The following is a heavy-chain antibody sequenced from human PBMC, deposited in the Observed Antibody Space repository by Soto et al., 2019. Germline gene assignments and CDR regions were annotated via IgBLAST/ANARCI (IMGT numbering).Heavy chain of an antibody. CDR1: GGSISSSSYY. CDR3: ARHMGYTAYDYCRA. D-gene: IGHD3-3*01. J-gene: IGHJ1*01. Sequence: SETLSLTGTVSGGSISSSSYYWGWIRQPPGKGLEWIGSIYYSGITYYNPSLKSRVTISVDTSKNQFSLKLSSVTAADTAVYYCARHMGYTAYDYCRAWGQGNLLTVSS. V-gene: IGHV4-39*01. CDR2: IYYSGIT.